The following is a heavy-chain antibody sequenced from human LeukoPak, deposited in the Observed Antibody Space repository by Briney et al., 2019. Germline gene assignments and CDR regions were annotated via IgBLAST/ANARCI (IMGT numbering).Heavy chain of an antibody. D-gene: IGHD4-17*01. V-gene: IGHV1-8*01. CDR1: GYTFTSYD. CDR3: ARGPTGVYGDYSKVNDAFDI. Sequence: ASVKVSCKASGYTFTSYDINWVRQATGQGLEWMGWTNPNSGNTGYAQKFQGRVTMTRNTSISTAYMELSSLRSEDTAVYYCARGPTGVYGDYSKVNDAFDIWGQGTMVTVSS. CDR2: TNPNSGNT. J-gene: IGHJ3*02.